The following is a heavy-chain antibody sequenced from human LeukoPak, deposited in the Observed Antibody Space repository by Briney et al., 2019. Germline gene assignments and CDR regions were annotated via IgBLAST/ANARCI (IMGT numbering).Heavy chain of an antibody. D-gene: IGHD4-23*01. J-gene: IGHJ4*02. Sequence: TGGSLRLSCAASGFTFSSYSMNWVRQAPGKGLEWVSSISSSSSYIYYADSVKGRFTISRDNAKNSLYLQMNSLRAEDTAVYYCARSTVVTPSVDYWGQGTLVTVSS. CDR1: GFTFSSYS. V-gene: IGHV3-21*01. CDR2: ISSSSSYI. CDR3: ARSTVVTPSVDY.